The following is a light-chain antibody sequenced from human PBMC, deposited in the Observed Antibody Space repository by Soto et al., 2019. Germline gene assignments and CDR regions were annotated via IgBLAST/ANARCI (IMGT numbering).Light chain of an antibody. Sequence: EIVLTQSPGTLSLSPGERATLSCRASQSVSSNYLAWYQQKTGQAPRLLIYGASSRSTGVPDRFSGSGSGTDFTITISKLEPEDFAAYYCQQDCSSPPLTFGGGTKVEIK. CDR3: QQDCSSPPLT. V-gene: IGKV3-20*01. CDR1: QSVSSNY. CDR2: GAS. J-gene: IGKJ4*01.